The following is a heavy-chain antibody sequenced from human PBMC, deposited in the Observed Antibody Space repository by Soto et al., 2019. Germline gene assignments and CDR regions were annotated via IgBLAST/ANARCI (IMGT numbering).Heavy chain of an antibody. J-gene: IGHJ3*01. Sequence: EVQLVESGGGLVQPGGSRRVSCAASGFSFSNYAMNWVRQAPGKGLEWVSYISIGSGSIFYADSVKGRFTISRDDAKNSLYMQMNTLRDEDTAVYYCVRDDRWDFDLWGQGTMVTVSS. CDR1: GFSFSNYA. V-gene: IGHV3-48*02. D-gene: IGHD1-26*01. CDR3: VRDDRWDFDL. CDR2: ISIGSGSI.